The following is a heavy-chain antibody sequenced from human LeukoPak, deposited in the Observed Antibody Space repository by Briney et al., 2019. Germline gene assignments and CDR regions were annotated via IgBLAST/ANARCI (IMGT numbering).Heavy chain of an antibody. CDR3: ARDKTDYSSSWYDAFDI. Sequence: SETLSLTCTVSGGSIRSNYWSWIRQPPGKGLEWIGYTYYSGSTNYNPSLKSRVRISVDTSKNQFSLKLSSVTAADTAVYYCARDKTDYSSSWYDAFDIWGQGTMVTVSS. CDR1: GGSIRSNY. J-gene: IGHJ3*02. V-gene: IGHV4-59*12. CDR2: TYYSGST. D-gene: IGHD6-13*01.